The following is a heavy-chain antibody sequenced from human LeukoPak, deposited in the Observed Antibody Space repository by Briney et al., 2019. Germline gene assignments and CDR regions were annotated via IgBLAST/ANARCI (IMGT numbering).Heavy chain of an antibody. CDR1: GGSISSYY. Sequence: SETLSLTCTVSGGSISSYYWGWIRQPPGKGLEWIGSIYYSGSTYYNPSLKSRVTISVDTSKNQFSLKLSSVTAADTAVYYCARLSTGADPGIAAAGIRLAFDIWGQGTMVTVSS. CDR2: IYYSGST. V-gene: IGHV4-39*01. J-gene: IGHJ3*02. D-gene: IGHD6-13*01. CDR3: ARLSTGADPGIAAAGIRLAFDI.